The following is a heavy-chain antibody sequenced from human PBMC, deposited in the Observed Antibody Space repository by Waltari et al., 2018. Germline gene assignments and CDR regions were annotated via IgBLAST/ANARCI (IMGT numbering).Heavy chain of an antibody. CDR3: AKGGGPHY. Sequence: EVRLVESGGGLVQPGGSLRLSCAASGIIFSNYWMSWVRQPPGEGLEWVADIKEDGSGKYYVDSVKGRLTIARDNAKNSVYLQMSNLRVDDTAVYYCAKGGGPHYWGQGTLVTVSS. D-gene: IGHD1-26*01. J-gene: IGHJ4*02. CDR2: IKEDGSGK. CDR1: GIIFSNYW. V-gene: IGHV3-7*01.